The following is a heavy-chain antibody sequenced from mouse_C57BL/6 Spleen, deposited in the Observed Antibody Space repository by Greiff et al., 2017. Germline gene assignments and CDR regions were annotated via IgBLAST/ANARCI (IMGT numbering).Heavy chain of an antibody. CDR3: SRSGYYGSSPYWYFDV. Sequence: VQRVESGAELARPGASVKLSCKASGYTFTSYGISWVKQRTGQGLEWIGEIYPRSGNTYYNEKFKGKATLTADKSSSTACMELSSLTSEESAVFFFSRSGYYGSSPYWYFDVWGTGTTVTVSS. V-gene: IGHV1-81*01. J-gene: IGHJ1*03. CDR2: IYPRSGNT. D-gene: IGHD1-1*01. CDR1: GYTFTSYG.